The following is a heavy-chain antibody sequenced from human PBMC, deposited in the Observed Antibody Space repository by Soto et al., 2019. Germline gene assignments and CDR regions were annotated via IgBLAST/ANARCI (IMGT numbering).Heavy chain of an antibody. J-gene: IGHJ4*02. CDR1: GFTFSSYG. Sequence: GGSLRLSCAASGFTFSSYGMHWVRQAPGKGLEWVAVISYDGSNKYYADSVKGRFTISRDNSKNTLYLQMNSLRAEDTAVYYCAKDLRGYSGYDYLPFDYWGQGTLVTVSS. CDR2: ISYDGSNK. V-gene: IGHV3-30*18. CDR3: AKDLRGYSGYDYLPFDY. D-gene: IGHD5-12*01.